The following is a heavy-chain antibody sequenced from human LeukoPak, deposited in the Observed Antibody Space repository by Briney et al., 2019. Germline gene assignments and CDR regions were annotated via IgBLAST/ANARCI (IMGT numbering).Heavy chain of an antibody. CDR2: IYYSGST. V-gene: IGHV4-39*01. J-gene: IGHJ4*02. D-gene: IGHD1-1*01. CDR1: GGSLSSNSYY. Sequence: SETLSLTCTVSGGSLSSNSYYWGWIRPPPGKGLEWIGSIYYSGSTYHNPSLKSRVTISVDTAKNQFSLKLRSVTAADTAVYYCARHFRFGWNEPFGYWGQGSLVTVSS. CDR3: ARHFRFGWNEPFGY.